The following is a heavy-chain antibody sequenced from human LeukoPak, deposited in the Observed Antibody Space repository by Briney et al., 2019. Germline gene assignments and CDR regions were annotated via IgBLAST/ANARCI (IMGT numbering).Heavy chain of an antibody. D-gene: IGHD1-26*01. CDR1: GGTFSSYA. CDR2: ISAYNGNT. CDR3: ARDRVGATSGPMVDY. V-gene: IGHV1-18*01. Sequence: GSSVKVSCKASGGTFSSYAISWVRQAPGQGLEWMGWISAYNGNTNYAQKLQGRVTMTTDTSTSTAYMELRSLRSDDTAVYYCARDRVGATSGPMVDYWGQGTLVTVSS. J-gene: IGHJ4*02.